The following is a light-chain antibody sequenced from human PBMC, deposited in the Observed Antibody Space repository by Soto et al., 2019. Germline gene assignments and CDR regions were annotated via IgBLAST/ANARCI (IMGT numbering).Light chain of an antibody. CDR3: QQYSKEST. J-gene: IGKJ2*01. CDR1: QNVSNW. Sequence: DVEMTQSPSTLPTSIGDRVTINCRASQNVSNWLAWYQQKPGKARKLLIFKASRRENGVPTRFSASGCGTDFTLTINSLQSDDFATYFCQQYSKESTFGQGTKLEIK. V-gene: IGKV1-5*03. CDR2: KAS.